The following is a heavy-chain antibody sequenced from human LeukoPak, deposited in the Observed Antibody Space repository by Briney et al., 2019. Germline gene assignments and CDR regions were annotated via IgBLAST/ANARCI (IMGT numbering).Heavy chain of an antibody. CDR1: GFTFSSYV. Sequence: GGSLRLSCAASGFTFSSYVMHWVRQASGKGLEWVAVISYDGSNKYYADSVKGRFTISRDNSKNTLYLQMNSLRAEDTAVYYCARAITAWDYWGQGTLVTVSS. J-gene: IGHJ4*02. CDR2: ISYDGSNK. V-gene: IGHV3-30*04. D-gene: IGHD3-10*01. CDR3: ARAITAWDY.